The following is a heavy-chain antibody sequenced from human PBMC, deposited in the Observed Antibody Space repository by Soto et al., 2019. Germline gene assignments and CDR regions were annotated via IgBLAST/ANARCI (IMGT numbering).Heavy chain of an antibody. Sequence: QVQLQESGPGLVKPSGTLSLTCAVSGGSISSSNWWSWVRQPPGQGLAWIGEIYHSGSTNYNPSLMSRLTISVDRSKNQLSLKLRSVTAADTAVYYCTRDMIYGSERSHYYYAMDVWGRGTTVTVSS. CDR1: GGSISSSNW. D-gene: IGHD3-10*01. V-gene: IGHV4-4*02. CDR3: TRDMIYGSERSHYYYAMDV. CDR2: IYHSGST. J-gene: IGHJ6*02.